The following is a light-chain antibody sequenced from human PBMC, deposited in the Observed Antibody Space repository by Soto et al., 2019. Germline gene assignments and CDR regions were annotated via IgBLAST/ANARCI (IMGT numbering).Light chain of an antibody. Sequence: DIQMTQSPSTLSASVGDRVTITCRASQTISSLLAWYQQKPGKAPKLLVHMASLLKSGVPSRFGGSGSGTEFTLTISSLQPDDFATYYCQQYSTYPLTFGGGTEVEI. J-gene: IGKJ4*01. V-gene: IGKV1-5*03. CDR3: QQYSTYPLT. CDR2: MAS. CDR1: QTISSL.